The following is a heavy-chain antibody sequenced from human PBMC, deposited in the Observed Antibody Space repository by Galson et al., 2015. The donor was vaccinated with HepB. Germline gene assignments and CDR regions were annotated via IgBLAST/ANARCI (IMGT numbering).Heavy chain of an antibody. Sequence: SLRLSCAASGFTFDDYTMHWVRQAPGKGLEWVSLISWDGGSTYYADSVKGRFTISRDNSKNSLYLQMNSLRTEDTALYYCAKEDSSGWRDFDYWGQGTLVTVSS. CDR3: AKEDSSGWRDFDY. V-gene: IGHV3-43*01. J-gene: IGHJ4*02. CDR1: GFTFDDYT. D-gene: IGHD6-25*01. CDR2: ISWDGGST.